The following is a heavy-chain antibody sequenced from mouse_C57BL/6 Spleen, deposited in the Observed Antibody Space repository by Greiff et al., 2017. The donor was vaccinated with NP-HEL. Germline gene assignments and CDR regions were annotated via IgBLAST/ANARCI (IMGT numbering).Heavy chain of an antibody. CDR3: ARRGEGYAMDY. J-gene: IGHJ4*01. Sequence: LQESGAELARPGASVKLSCKASGYTFTSYGISWVKQRTGQGLEWIGEIYPRSGNTYYNEKFKGKATLTADKSSSTAYMELRSLTSEDSAVYFCARRGEGYAMDYWGQGTSVTVSS. CDR1: GYTFTSYG. V-gene: IGHV1-81*01. CDR2: IYPRSGNT.